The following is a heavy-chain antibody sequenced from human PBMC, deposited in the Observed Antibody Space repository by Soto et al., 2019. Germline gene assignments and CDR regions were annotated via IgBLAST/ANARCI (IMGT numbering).Heavy chain of an antibody. J-gene: IGHJ6*02. CDR3: GITTNYYYYYGMDV. V-gene: IGHV4-34*01. D-gene: IGHD3-22*01. CDR2: INHSGST. Sequence: PSDTLSVTCAVYGGSFSGYYWSWIRQPPGKGLEWIGEINHSGSTNYNPSLKSRVTISVDTSKNQFSLKLSSVTAADTAVYYCGITTNYYYYYGMDVWGQGTTVTGSS. CDR1: GGSFSGYY.